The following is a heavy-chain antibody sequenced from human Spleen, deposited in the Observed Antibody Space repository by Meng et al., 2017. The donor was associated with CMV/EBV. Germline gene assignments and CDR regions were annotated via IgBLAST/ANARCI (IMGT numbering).Heavy chain of an antibody. CDR1: FTFIDYT. J-gene: IGHJ4*02. Sequence: FTFIDYTLPWVRQAPGKGLEWVALISPDGSNKYYADSVKGRFAVSRDNSKNTLYLQMNSLRPEDTAVYYCARDMFAWAVPATPFEYWGQGTLVTVSS. CDR3: ARDMFAWAVPATPFEY. CDR2: ISPDGSNK. V-gene: IGHV3-30*09. D-gene: IGHD3-10*02.